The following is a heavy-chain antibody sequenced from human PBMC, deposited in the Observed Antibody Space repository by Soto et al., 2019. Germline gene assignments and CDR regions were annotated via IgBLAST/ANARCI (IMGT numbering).Heavy chain of an antibody. V-gene: IGHV4-59*08. CDR2: IYYSGTT. D-gene: IGHD2-15*01. J-gene: IGHJ4*02. Sequence: QVQLQESGPGLVKSSETLSLICTVSGGSISGYYWSWIRQPPRKGPEWIGYIYYSGTTNYNPSLESRVIISVDTSKNQFSLKLSSVTAADTALYYCARHYCSGGRCYYFDYWGQGILVTVSS. CDR3: ARHYCSGGRCYYFDY. CDR1: GGSISGYY.